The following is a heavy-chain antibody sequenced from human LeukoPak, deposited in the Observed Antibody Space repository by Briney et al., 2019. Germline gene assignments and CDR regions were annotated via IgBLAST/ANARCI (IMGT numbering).Heavy chain of an antibody. V-gene: IGHV4-59*08. D-gene: IGHD1-26*01. J-gene: IGHJ4*02. Sequence: SETLSLTRTVSGGSISSYYWSWIRQPPGKGLEWIGYIYYSGSTNYNPSLKSRVTISVDTSKNQFSLKLSSVTAADTAVYYCARRVGATAGFDYWGQGTLVTVSS. CDR1: GGSISSYY. CDR2: IYYSGST. CDR3: ARRVGATAGFDY.